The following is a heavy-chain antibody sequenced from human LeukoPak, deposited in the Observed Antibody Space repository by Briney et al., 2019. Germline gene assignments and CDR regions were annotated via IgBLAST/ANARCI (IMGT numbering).Heavy chain of an antibody. J-gene: IGHJ4*02. D-gene: IGHD5-24*01. CDR2: IVVVSGNT. CDR1: GFTFTSSA. CDR3: AAREMAVSYYFDY. V-gene: IGHV1-58*02. Sequence: GTSVKVSCKASGFTFTSSAMQWVRQARGQRLEWIGWIVVVSGNTNYAQKFQERVTITRDMSTSTVYMELSSLRSEDTAVYYCAAREMAVSYYFDYWGQGTLVTVS.